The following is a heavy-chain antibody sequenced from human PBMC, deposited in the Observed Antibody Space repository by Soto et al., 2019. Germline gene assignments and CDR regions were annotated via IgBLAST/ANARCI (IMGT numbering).Heavy chain of an antibody. V-gene: IGHV2-5*02. CDR3: AHRPSDQDAFDI. J-gene: IGHJ3*02. CDR2: IYWDDDK. Sequence: QITLKESGPTLVKPTQTLTLTCTFSGFSLSTSGVGVGWIRQPPGKALEWLALIYWDDDKRYSPSLKSRLTITKDTSKNQVDLTMTNLAPVDTGTNYCAHRPSDQDAFDIWGQGTMVTVSS. CDR1: GFSLSTSGVG. D-gene: IGHD6-6*01.